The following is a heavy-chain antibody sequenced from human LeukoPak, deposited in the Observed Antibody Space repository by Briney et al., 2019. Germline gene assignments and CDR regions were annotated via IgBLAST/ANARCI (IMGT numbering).Heavy chain of an antibody. J-gene: IGHJ5*02. CDR1: GFTFSSYA. V-gene: IGHV3-30-3*01. Sequence: PGGSLRLSCAASGFTFSSYAMHCVRQAPRKGLEWGAVISYDVSNKYYVDSVKGRFTISRDNSKNTLYLQMNSLRAEDTAVYYCARDTYCSGGSCPASEFDPWGQGTLVTVSS. D-gene: IGHD2-15*01. CDR2: ISYDVSNK. CDR3: ARDTYCSGGSCPASEFDP.